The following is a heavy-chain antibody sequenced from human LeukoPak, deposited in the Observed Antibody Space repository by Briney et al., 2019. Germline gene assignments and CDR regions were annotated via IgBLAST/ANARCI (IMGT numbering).Heavy chain of an antibody. D-gene: IGHD3-10*01. J-gene: IGHJ4*02. Sequence: GRSLRLSCAASGFTFSSYGMHWVRQAPGKGLEWVAVISYDGSHKYYADSVKGRFTISRDNSKNTLYLQMNSLRAEDTAVYYCAKDRRVGFQGFDYWGQGTLVTVSS. V-gene: IGHV3-30*18. CDR2: ISYDGSHK. CDR1: GFTFSSYG. CDR3: AKDRRVGFQGFDY.